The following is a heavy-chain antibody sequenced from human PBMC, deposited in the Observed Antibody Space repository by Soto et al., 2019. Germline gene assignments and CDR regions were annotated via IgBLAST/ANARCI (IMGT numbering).Heavy chain of an antibody. CDR2: INHSGSA. J-gene: IGHJ4*02. CDR3: ARGLISGSHYSGGWYYFDS. Sequence: SETLSLTCDVDGGSFSDYSWTWIRQTPGKGLQWIGQINHSGSANYNPSLKSRVTISVHTSSSQFSLELSSVTAADTAVYYCARGLISGSHYSGGWYYFDSWGQGTQVTVSS. V-gene: IGHV4-34*01. CDR1: GGSFSDYS. D-gene: IGHD1-26*01.